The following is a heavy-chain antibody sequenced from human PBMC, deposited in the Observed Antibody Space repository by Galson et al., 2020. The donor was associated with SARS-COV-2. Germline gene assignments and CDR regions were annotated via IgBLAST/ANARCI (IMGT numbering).Heavy chain of an antibody. J-gene: IGHJ6*02. D-gene: IGHD6-6*01. CDR3: VRDHPNIAARLGLYYYGMDV. Sequence: ASVKVSCKASGYTFTNYGISWVRQAPGQGLEWMGWISASNGNTNYAQKAQGRVTLTTDTSTTTAYMELRSLRSDDTAVYYCVRDHPNIAARLGLYYYGMDVWGQGTTVTVSS. CDR2: ISASNGNT. V-gene: IGHV1-18*01. CDR1: GYTFTNYG.